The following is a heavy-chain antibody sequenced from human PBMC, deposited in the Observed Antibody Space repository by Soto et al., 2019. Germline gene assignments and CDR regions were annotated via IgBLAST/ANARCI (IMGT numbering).Heavy chain of an antibody. V-gene: IGHV5-10-1*01. CDR2: IDPSDSQT. J-gene: IGHJ4*02. D-gene: IGHD3-22*01. CDR3: ARQIYDSDTGPNFQYYFDS. CDR1: GGSFAGYW. Sequence: GESLRISWKGSGGSFAGYWVTWVRQKPGKGLEWMGRIDPSDSQTYYSPSFRGHVTISVTKSITIVFLQWSSLRASDTAMYYCARQIYDSDTGPNFQYYFDSWGQGTPVTVSS.